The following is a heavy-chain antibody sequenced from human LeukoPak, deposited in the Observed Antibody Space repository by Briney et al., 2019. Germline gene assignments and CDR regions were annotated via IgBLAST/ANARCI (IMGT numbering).Heavy chain of an antibody. V-gene: IGHV3-30*02. CDR1: RYTFMTYA. CDR2: IRYDGSNK. Sequence: GGSLRLSCAASRYTFMTYAMLWVRQAPGKGLEWVALIRYDGSNKYYADSVKGRFTISRDNSKNTLYLQMNSLRAEDTAVYYCAKVGTGSGYYRFDYWGQGTLVTVSS. D-gene: IGHD3-22*01. J-gene: IGHJ4*02. CDR3: AKVGTGSGYYRFDY.